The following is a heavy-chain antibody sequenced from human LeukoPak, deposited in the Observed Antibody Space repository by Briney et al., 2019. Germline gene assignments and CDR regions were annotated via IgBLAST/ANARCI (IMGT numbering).Heavy chain of an antibody. V-gene: IGHV3-7*05. J-gene: IGHJ4*02. D-gene: IGHD6-13*01. CDR2: IKQDGSEK. Sequence: GGSLRLSCAASGFTFSSHWMTWVRQVPGKGLEWVANIKQDGSEKYYVDSVKGRFTISRDNAKNSLYLQMNSLGAEDTAVYYCARRGTSSSWAHFDYWGQGTLVTVSS. CDR3: ARRGTSSSWAHFDY. CDR1: GFTFSSHW.